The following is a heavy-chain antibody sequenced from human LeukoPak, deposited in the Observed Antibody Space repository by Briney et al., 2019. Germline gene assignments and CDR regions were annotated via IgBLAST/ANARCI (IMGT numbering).Heavy chain of an antibody. V-gene: IGHV4-39*07. CDR3: ARSSPSGDFWSGYYIPPDY. J-gene: IGHJ4*02. D-gene: IGHD3-3*01. CDR2: IYYSGST. Sequence: PSETLSLTCTVSGGSISSSSYYWGWIRQPPGKGLEWIGSIYYSGSTYYNPSLKSRVTISVDTSKNQFSLKLSSVTAADTAVYYCARSSPSGDFWSGYYIPPDYWGQGTLVTVSS. CDR1: GGSISSSSYY.